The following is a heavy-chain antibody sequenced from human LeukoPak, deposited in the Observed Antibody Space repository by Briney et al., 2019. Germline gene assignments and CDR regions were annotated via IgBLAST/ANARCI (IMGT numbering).Heavy chain of an antibody. V-gene: IGHV4-61*02. CDR2: IYTSGST. CDR1: GGSISSGSYY. J-gene: IGHJ4*02. CDR3: ARGAGIATAGAVDD. Sequence: SQTLSLTCTVSGGSISSGSYYWSWIRQPAGKGLEWIGRIYTSGSTNYNPSLKSRVTISVDTSKNQFSLKLSSVTAADTAVYYCARGAGIATAGAVDDWGQGTLVTASS. D-gene: IGHD6-13*01.